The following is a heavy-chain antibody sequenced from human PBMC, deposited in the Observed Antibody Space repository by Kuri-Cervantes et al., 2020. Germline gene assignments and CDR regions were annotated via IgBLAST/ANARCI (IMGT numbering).Heavy chain of an antibody. CDR3: ARKIWSYGAVDY. Sequence: GGSLRLSCAASGFTFSSYWMSWVRQAPGKGLEWVSYINPTGDTTHYADSVKGRFTISRDNSKNTLYLQLSSPKADDTAIYYCARKIWSYGAVDYWGQGALVTVSS. D-gene: IGHD3-10*01. CDR2: INPTGDTT. V-gene: IGHV3-23*01. J-gene: IGHJ4*02. CDR1: GFTFSSYW.